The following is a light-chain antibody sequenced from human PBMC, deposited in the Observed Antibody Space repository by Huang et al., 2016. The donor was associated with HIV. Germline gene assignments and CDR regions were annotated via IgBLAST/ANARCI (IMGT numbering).Light chain of an antibody. J-gene: IGKJ2*01. CDR1: QSITTN. CDR2: GSS. V-gene: IGKV3-15*01. Sequence: EVVMTQSPATLSASPGERVTLSCRASQSITTNLAWYQPKLGLAPMRLSYGSSTRATGIPARFSGSGSGTEFTLTISSLQSEDFAVYYCQQYSKWPRTFGQGTKLEIK. CDR3: QQYSKWPRT.